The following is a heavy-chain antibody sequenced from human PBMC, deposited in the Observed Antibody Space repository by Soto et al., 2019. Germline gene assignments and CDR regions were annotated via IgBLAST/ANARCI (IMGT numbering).Heavy chain of an antibody. CDR1: GGTFSSYA. V-gene: IGHV1-69*13. Sequence: SVKVSCKASGGTFSSYAISWVRQAPGQGLEWMGGIIPIFGTANYAQKFQGRVTTTADESTSTAYMELSSLRSEDTAVYYCARAYYGDYVRFLRGMDVWGQGTTVTVSS. J-gene: IGHJ6*02. CDR2: IIPIFGTA. D-gene: IGHD4-17*01. CDR3: ARAYYGDYVRFLRGMDV.